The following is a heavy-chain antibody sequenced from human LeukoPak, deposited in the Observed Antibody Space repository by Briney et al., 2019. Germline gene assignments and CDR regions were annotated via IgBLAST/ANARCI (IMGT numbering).Heavy chain of an antibody. J-gene: IGHJ4*02. CDR3: TKAPLRSCSGAFCYPFDS. Sequence: GGSLRLSCAASGFTFSSYSMNWVRQAPGKGLEWVAATVGGRPDTYHADSVKGRFTVSRDDSRNTIFLQMNSLRIEDTAVYYCTKAPLRSCSGAFCYPFDSWGPGTLVTVSS. CDR2: TVGGRPDT. D-gene: IGHD2-8*02. V-gene: IGHV3-23*01. CDR1: GFTFSSYS.